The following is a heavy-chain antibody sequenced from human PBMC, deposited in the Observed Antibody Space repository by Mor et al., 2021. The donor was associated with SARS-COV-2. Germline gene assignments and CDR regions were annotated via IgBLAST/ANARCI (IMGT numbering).Heavy chain of an antibody. V-gene: IGHV3-30*01. J-gene: IGHJ5*02. D-gene: IGHD6-13*01. Sequence: YHAESVKGRFTISRDNSNNTLFLQMNSLRPEDTAVYYCAIQTVAAAGDLGFDPWGQGTLVTVSS. CDR3: AIQTVAAAGDLGFDP.